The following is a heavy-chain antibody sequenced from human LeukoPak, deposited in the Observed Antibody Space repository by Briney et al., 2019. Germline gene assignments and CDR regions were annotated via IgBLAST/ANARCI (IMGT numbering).Heavy chain of an antibody. Sequence: PGGSLRLSCATSGFAFSSYAMSWVRQAPGKGLEWVSDINGSGANKYYADSVKGRFTISRDNSKNTLYLQMSSLRAEDTAVYYCVKSVTTGTGGAFDIWGQGTMVTVSS. J-gene: IGHJ3*02. CDR2: INGSGANK. D-gene: IGHD1-1*01. CDR1: GFAFSSYA. CDR3: VKSVTTGTGGAFDI. V-gene: IGHV3-23*01.